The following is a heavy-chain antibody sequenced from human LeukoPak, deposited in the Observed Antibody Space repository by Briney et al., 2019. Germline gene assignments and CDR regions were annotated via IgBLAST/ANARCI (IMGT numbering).Heavy chain of an antibody. CDR1: GYTFTSYG. CDR3: ARSRGRWNDEDFDY. D-gene: IGHD1-1*01. J-gene: IGHJ4*02. V-gene: IGHV1-18*01. CDR2: ISAYNGNT. Sequence: GASVTVSCKASGYTFTSYGLSWVRQASGQGREWMGWISAYNGNTNYAQKLQGRVAMTTDTSTSTAYMELRSLRSDDTAVYYCARSRGRWNDEDFDYWGQGTLVTVSS.